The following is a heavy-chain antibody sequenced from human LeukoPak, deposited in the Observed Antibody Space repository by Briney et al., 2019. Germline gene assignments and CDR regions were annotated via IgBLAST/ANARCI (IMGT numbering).Heavy chain of an antibody. CDR3: SRYYGSGRRRYFDY. CDR2: IRSKAYGGTS. Sequence: GGSLRLSCRTSGFTFGEYPMSWIRQAPGKGLEWVGFIRSKAYGGTSEYAASVEGRFIISRDDSKSIAYLQMNSLKIEDTAVYYCSRYYGSGRRRYFDYWGQGTLVTVS. CDR1: GFTFGEYP. J-gene: IGHJ4*02. D-gene: IGHD3-10*01. V-gene: IGHV3-49*03.